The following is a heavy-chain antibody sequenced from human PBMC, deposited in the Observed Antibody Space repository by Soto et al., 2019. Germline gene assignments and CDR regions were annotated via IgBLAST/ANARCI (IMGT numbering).Heavy chain of an antibody. CDR1: GLFFSSFP. Sequence: EVQLVESGGGLAQPGGSLRLPCEASGLFFSSFPINWVRQVPGKGLEGISYIGSDIYYADSVKGRFTTSRDMAKNSLYLQLNSLRAEDSAVYYCVRDWSFAFDNWGQGTLVTVSS. J-gene: IGHJ4*02. V-gene: IGHV3-48*01. CDR2: IGSDI. CDR3: VRDWSFAFDN.